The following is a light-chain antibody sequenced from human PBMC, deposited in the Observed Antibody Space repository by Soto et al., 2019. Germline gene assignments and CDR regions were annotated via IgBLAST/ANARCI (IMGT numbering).Light chain of an antibody. V-gene: IGKV1-6*01. Sequence: AIQITQSPPSLSASLGDRVTITCRASQDVRNYVGWYQQTPGKAPKLLIYGASSLQSGVSSRFSGSGSGTDFTLTISSLQPEDFATYFCLQDYGYPWTFGQGTKVDIK. CDR1: QDVRNY. CDR3: LQDYGYPWT. CDR2: GAS. J-gene: IGKJ1*01.